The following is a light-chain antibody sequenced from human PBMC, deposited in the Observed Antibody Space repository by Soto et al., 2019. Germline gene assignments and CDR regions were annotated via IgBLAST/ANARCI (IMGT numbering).Light chain of an antibody. CDR2: AAS. CDR3: QQSYTSSWT. CDR1: QSVAGY. J-gene: IGKJ1*01. V-gene: IGKV1-39*01. Sequence: DLQMTQAPSSLSASVGDRVTLTCRASQSVAGYLNWYQQKPGGAPHLLIYAASTLQSGVPSRFSGSGSGTDFKLTISSLQPEDVATYYCQQSYTSSWTFGPGTKVDIK.